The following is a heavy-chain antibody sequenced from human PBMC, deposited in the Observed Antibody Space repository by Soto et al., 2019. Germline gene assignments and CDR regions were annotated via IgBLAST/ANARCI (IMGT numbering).Heavy chain of an antibody. V-gene: IGHV1-2*04. Sequence: GESLKISCKASGYTFTGYYMHWVRQAPGQGLEWMGWINPNSGGTNYAQKFQGWVTMTRDTSISTAYMELSRLRSDDTAVYYCARDPSYGDYYYYYGMDVWGQGTTVTVSS. J-gene: IGHJ6*02. CDR3: ARDPSYGDYYYYYGMDV. CDR1: GYTFTGYY. CDR2: INPNSGGT. D-gene: IGHD4-17*01.